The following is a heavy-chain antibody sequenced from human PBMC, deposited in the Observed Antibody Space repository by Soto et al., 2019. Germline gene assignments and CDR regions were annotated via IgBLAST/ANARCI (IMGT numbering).Heavy chain of an antibody. V-gene: IGHV1-18*04. CDR1: GYSFTSYG. J-gene: IGHJ6*02. D-gene: IGHD1-20*01. CDR2: ISAYNGNT. CDR3: ARDPPITGSLRGTPLMAV. Sequence: QLLQSGAEVKKPGASVKVSCKASGYSFTSYGISWVLQAPGQGPEWMGWISAYNGNTNYVEKFQGRVAMTTDASTNTAYMEVGSLTSDDTAVYYCARDPPITGSLRGTPLMAVWGQGTTVTVSS.